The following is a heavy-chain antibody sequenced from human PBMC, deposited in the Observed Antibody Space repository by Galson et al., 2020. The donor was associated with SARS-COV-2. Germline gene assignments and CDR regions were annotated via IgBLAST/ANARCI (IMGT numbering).Heavy chain of an antibody. Sequence: GGSMRLSCAASGSTFSSYWMSWVSQAPGKGLEWVANIKQDGSEKYYVDSVKGRFTISRDNAKNSLYLQMNSLRAEDTAVYYCARDIRGYSSGFYYYYMDVWGKGTTFTISS. V-gene: IGHV3-7*01. D-gene: IGHD6-19*01. CDR3: ARDIRGYSSGFYYYYMDV. CDR2: IKQDGSEK. J-gene: IGHJ6*03. CDR1: GSTFSSYW.